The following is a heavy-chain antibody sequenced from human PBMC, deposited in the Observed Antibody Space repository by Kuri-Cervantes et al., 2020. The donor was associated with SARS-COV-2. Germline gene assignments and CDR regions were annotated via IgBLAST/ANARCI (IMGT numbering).Heavy chain of an antibody. D-gene: IGHD3-9*01. Sequence: GGSLRLSCAASGFTFSSYAMHWVRQAPGKGLEWVAVISYDGSNKYYADSVKGRFTISRDNSKNTLYLQMNSLRAEDTAVYYCARDFKIFLGPFDYWGQGTLVTDSS. V-gene: IGHV3-30-3*01. J-gene: IGHJ4*02. CDR2: ISYDGSNK. CDR3: ARDFKIFLGPFDY. CDR1: GFTFSSYA.